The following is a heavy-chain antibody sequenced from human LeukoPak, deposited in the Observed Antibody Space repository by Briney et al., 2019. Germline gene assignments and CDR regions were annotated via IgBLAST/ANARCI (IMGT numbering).Heavy chain of an antibody. D-gene: IGHD1-26*01. CDR3: ATASGSYYFDY. V-gene: IGHV4-59*01. J-gene: IGHJ4*02. Sequence: SETLSLTCAVYGGSFSGYYWSWIRQPPGKGLEWIGYIYYSGSTNYNPSLKSRVTISVDTSKNQFSLKLSSVTAADTAVYYCATASGSYYFDYWGQGTLVTVSS. CDR2: IYYSGST. CDR1: GGSFSGYY.